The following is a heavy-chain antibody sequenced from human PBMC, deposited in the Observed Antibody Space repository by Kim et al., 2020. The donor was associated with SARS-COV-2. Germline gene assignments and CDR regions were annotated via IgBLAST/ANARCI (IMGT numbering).Heavy chain of an antibody. D-gene: IGHD2-15*01. J-gene: IGHJ5*02. CDR2: IYYSGST. CDR1: GGSISSYY. CDR3: ARGCSGYDTGSGGSCPSADIRLLGRWFDP. V-gene: IGHV4-59*01. Sequence: SETLSLTCTVSGGSISSYYWSWIRQPPGKGLEWIGYIYYSGSTNYNPSLKSRVTISVDTSKNQFSLKLSSVTAADTAVYYCARGCSGYDTGSGGSCPSADIRLLGRWFDPWGQGTLVTVSS.